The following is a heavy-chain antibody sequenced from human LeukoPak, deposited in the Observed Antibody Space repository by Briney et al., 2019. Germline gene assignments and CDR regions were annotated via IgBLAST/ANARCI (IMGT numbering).Heavy chain of an antibody. D-gene: IGHD6-19*01. CDR2: ISGSGGST. Sequence: GGSLRLSCAASGFTFSSYAMSWVRQAPGKGLEWVSAISGSGGSTYYADPVKGRFTISRDNSKNTLYLQMNSLRAEDTAVYYCAKDSQWLVDHWFDPWGQGTLVTVSS. CDR3: AKDSQWLVDHWFDP. J-gene: IGHJ5*02. CDR1: GFTFSSYA. V-gene: IGHV3-23*01.